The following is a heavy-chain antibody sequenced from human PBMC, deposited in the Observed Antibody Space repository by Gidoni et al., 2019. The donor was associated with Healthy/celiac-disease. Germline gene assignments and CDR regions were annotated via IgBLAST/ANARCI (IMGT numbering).Heavy chain of an antibody. D-gene: IGHD3-16*02. V-gene: IGHV4-39*01. J-gene: IGHJ3*02. Sequence: QLQLQESGPGLVKPSETLSLTCTVSGGSISSSSFYWGWIRPPPGKGLEWFGSIYYSGSTYYNPSLKSLVTISVDTSKNQFSLKLSSVTAADTAVYYCARSLEGYDYVWGSYRPDAFDIWGQGTMVTVSS. CDR3: ARSLEGYDYVWGSYRPDAFDI. CDR2: IYYSGST. CDR1: GGSISSSSFY.